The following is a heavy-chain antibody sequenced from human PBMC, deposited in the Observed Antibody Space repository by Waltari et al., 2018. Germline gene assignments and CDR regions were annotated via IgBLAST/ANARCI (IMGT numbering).Heavy chain of an antibody. CDR3: AKDSRYYYYGMDV. CDR1: GFTFDDYA. Sequence: EVQLVESGGGLVQPGRSLRLSCADSGFTFDDYAMHWVRQAPGKGLEWVSGISWNSGSIGYADSVKGRFTISRDNAKNSLYLQMNSLRAEDTALYYCAKDSRYYYYGMDVWGQGTTVTVSS. V-gene: IGHV3-9*01. CDR2: ISWNSGSI. J-gene: IGHJ6*02.